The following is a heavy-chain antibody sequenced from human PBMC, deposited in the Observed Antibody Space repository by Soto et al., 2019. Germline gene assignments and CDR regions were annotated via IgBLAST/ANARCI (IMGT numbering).Heavy chain of an antibody. CDR1: GYTFTNYG. J-gene: IGHJ5*02. V-gene: IGHV1-18*01. CDR2: INTYNGNT. D-gene: IGHD3-10*01. CDR3: ARGVGSGTYYNQYNWFDP. Sequence: ASVTVSCKASGYTFTNYGISWVRQAPGQGLEWMEWINTYNGNTNHAQKLQGRVTMTTDTSTSTAYMELRRLRSDDTAVYYCARGVGSGTYYNQYNWFDPWGQGTLVHRLL.